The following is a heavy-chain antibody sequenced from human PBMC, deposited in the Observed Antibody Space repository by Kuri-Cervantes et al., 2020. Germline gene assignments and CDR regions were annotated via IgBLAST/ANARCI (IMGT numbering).Heavy chain of an antibody. D-gene: IGHD3-3*01. CDR1: GGSFSGYY. V-gene: IGHV4-34*01. CDR2: INHSGST. Sequence: SETLSLTCAVYGGSFSGYYWSWIRQPLGKGLEWIGEINHSGSTNHNPSLKSRVTISVDTSKNQFSLKLSSVTAADTAVYYCARDVRFLGRHNWFDPWGQGTLVTVSS. CDR3: ARDVRFLGRHNWFDP. J-gene: IGHJ5*02.